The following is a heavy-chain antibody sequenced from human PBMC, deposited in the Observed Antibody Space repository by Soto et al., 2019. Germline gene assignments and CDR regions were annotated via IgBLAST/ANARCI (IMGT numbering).Heavy chain of an antibody. V-gene: IGHV3-11*06. CDR2: ISSSSSYT. Sequence: GGSLRLSCAASGFTFSDYYMSWIRQAPGKGLEWVSYISSSSSYTNYADSVKGRFTISRDNAKNSLYLQMNSLRAEDTAVYYCARGSRYYDFWRASYWGQGTLVTVSS. CDR1: GFTFSDYY. J-gene: IGHJ4*02. D-gene: IGHD3-3*01. CDR3: ARGSRYYDFWRASY.